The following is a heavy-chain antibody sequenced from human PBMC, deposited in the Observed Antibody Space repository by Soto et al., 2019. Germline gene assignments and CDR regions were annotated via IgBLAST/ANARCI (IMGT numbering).Heavy chain of an antibody. CDR2: INPNSGDT. D-gene: IGHD6-19*01. Sequence: ASVKVSCKAAGYIFTGYYMHWVRQAPGQGLEWMGWINPNSGDTNYTQKFQGWVTMTRDTSISTAYMELSRLRSDDTAVYYCATSRISIAVAGEPEYSFDYWGQGTSVTVSS. J-gene: IGHJ4*02. V-gene: IGHV1-2*04. CDR1: GYIFTGYY. CDR3: ATSRISIAVAGEPEYSFDY.